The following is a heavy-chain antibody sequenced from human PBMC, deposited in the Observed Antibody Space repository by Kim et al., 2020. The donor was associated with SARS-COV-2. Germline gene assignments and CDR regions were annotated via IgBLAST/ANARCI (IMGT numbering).Heavy chain of an antibody. Sequence: YYADSVKGRFTISRDNAKNSLYLQMNSLRAEDTAVYYCARSYAGGYYFDYWGQGTLVTVSS. CDR3: ARSYAGGYYFDY. D-gene: IGHD1-26*01. V-gene: IGHV3-21*01. J-gene: IGHJ4*02.